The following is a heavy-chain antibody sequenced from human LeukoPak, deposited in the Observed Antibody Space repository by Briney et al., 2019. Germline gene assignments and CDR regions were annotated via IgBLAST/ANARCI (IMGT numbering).Heavy chain of an antibody. J-gene: IGHJ4*02. CDR1: GFTFGSYA. V-gene: IGHV3-23*01. D-gene: IGHD6-19*01. CDR2: IFGSGGSA. Sequence: GGSLRLSCEASGFTFGSYAMYWVRQAPGKGLEWVAGIFGSGGSAHYADSAKGRFTVSRDNSKNTVYLQINSLRAEDTAVYYCGKTTTGYSSGQKPAWPVDYWGQGTLVTVSS. CDR3: GKTTTGYSSGQKPAWPVDY.